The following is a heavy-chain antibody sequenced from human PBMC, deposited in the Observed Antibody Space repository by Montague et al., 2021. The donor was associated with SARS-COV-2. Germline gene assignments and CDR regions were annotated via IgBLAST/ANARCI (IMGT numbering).Heavy chain of an antibody. V-gene: IGHV3-30*18. D-gene: IGHD3-10*01. Sequence: SLRPSCAASGFTFNNFGMHWVRQAPGQGLEWVAVISYDGSIQYYADSVKGRFTISRDWSKSTLFLQMSSLRPEDTAVYYCAKDATIFWFERGRGTFDYWGRGTLVAVSS. CDR1: GFTFNNFG. J-gene: IGHJ4*02. CDR3: AKDATIFWFERGRGTFDY. CDR2: ISYDGSIQ.